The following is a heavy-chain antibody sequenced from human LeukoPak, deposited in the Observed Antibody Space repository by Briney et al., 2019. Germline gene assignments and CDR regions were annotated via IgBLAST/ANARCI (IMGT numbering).Heavy chain of an antibody. D-gene: IGHD2-21*02. V-gene: IGHV4-39*01. CDR3: ARQPDCGGDCYPDY. J-gene: IGHJ4*02. Sequence: SETLSLTFTVSGGSISSSSYYWGWIRPPPGKGLEWIGSIYYSGSTYYNPSLKSRVTISVDTSKNQFSLKLSSVTAADTAVYYCARQPDCGGDCYPDYWGQGTLVTVSS. CDR1: GGSISSSSYY. CDR2: IYYSGST.